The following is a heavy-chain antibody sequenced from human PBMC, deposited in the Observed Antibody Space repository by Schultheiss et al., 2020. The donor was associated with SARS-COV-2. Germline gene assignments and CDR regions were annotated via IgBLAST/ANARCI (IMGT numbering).Heavy chain of an antibody. CDR1: GGSVSSGSYY. V-gene: IGHV4-61*01. CDR2: IYYSGST. Sequence: SETLSLTCTVSGGSVSSGSYYWSWIRQPPGKGLEWIGYIYYSGSTNYNPSLKSRVTISVDTSKNQFSLKLSSVTAADTAVYYCARDSSPQWPGYFDYWGQGTLVTVSS. CDR3: ARDSSPQWPGYFDY. J-gene: IGHJ4*02. D-gene: IGHD6-19*01.